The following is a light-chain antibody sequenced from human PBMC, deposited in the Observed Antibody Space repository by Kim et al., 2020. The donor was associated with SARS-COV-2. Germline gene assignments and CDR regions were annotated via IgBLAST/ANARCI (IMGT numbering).Light chain of an antibody. CDR1: QSISSH. V-gene: IGKV1-39*01. CDR2: APS. Sequence: DIQMTQSPSSLSASVGDRVTITCRTTQSISSHLNWYQQKPGRAPKLLISAPSTLQGGVPSRFSGSGSETDFTLTISSLQPEDFATYFCQQSYITPFTFGPGTKVDIK. J-gene: IGKJ3*01. CDR3: QQSYITPFT.